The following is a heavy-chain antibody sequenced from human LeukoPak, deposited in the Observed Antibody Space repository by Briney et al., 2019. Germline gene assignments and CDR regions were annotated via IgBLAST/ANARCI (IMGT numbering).Heavy chain of an antibody. V-gene: IGHV3-64*01. D-gene: IGHD4-23*01. CDR3: ARAATPVVTRFGYYFDY. CDR1: GFTFSGFA. CDR2: ISIHGDNT. Sequence: GGSLRLSCAASGFTFSGFAMHWVRQAPGKGLESISAISIHGDNTYYANSVKGRFTISRDNSKNTLYLQMDSLRAEDMALYYGARAATPVVTRFGYYFDYWGQGNLVTVSS. J-gene: IGHJ4*02.